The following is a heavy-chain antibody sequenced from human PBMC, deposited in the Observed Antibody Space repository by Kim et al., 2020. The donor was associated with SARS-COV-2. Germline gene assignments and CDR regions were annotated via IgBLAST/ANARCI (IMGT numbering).Heavy chain of an antibody. CDR3: ARKVTEGEYSSQARGFDY. Sequence: KGRVTISVDTSKNQFSLKLSSVTAADTAVYYCARKVTEGEYSSQARGFDYWGQGTLVTVSS. D-gene: IGHD6-6*01. J-gene: IGHJ4*02. V-gene: IGHV4-34*01.